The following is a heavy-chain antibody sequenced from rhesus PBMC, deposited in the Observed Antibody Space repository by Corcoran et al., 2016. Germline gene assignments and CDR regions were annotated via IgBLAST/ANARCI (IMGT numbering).Heavy chain of an antibody. CDR3: ARVPTHENPDY. CDR2: IFGSGGST. CDR1: GASISSNS. J-gene: IGHJ4*01. Sequence: QVQLQESGPGLVKPSETLPLPCAVSGASISSNSRTLMRQAPGKGLEWIGRIFGSGGSTDYNPSLKSRVTISIDTSKNQFSLKLSSVTAADTAVYYCARVPTHENPDYWGQGVLVTVSS. V-gene: IGHV4S2*01.